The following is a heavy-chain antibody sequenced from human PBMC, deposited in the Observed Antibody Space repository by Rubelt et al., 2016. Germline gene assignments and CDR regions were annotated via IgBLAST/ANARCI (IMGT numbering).Heavy chain of an antibody. CDR3: ATQRGDGRAFDI. CDR2: INPSGGST. Sequence: QVQLVQSGAEVKKPGASVKVSCKASGYTFTSYYMHWVRQAPGQGLEWMGIINPSGGSTSYAQKCQGEVIMTRGTSTSTVYMELSSLVSEDTSVDYCATQRGDGRAFDIWGQGTTVTVSS. CDR1: GYTFTSYY. J-gene: IGHJ3*02. V-gene: IGHV1-46*01. D-gene: IGHD2-21*02.